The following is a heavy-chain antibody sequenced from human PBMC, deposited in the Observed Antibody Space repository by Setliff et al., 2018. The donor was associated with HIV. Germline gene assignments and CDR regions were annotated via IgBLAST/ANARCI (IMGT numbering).Heavy chain of an antibody. D-gene: IGHD2-21*01. CDR2: SSPNGNT. CDR1: GYTFVKFG. CDR3: ERAGAEVNSHFDW. J-gene: IGHJ4*02. Sequence: GASVKVSCKASGYTFVKFGISWVRQAPGQGLEWLGWSSPNGNTKYHYSLQCRVTMTTDTSTSTAYMELRSRRSDDTAVYYCERAGAEVNSHFDWWGQGTLVTVSS. V-gene: IGHV1-18*01.